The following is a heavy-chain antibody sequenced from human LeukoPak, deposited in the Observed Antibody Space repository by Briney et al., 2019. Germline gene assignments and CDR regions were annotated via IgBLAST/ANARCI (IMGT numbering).Heavy chain of an antibody. CDR2: KKQDGSEK. CDR3: AKYYYTSGSSGGRVFDY. D-gene: IGHD3-10*01. Sequence: PGGSLRLSCAASAFTLSRYWMSWVRQASGKGLEWVANKKQDGSEKYYVDSVKGRFTISRDNSKNSLYLQMNSLRAEDTAVYYCAKYYYTSGSSGGRVFDYWGQGTLVTVSS. CDR1: AFTLSRYW. V-gene: IGHV3-7*05. J-gene: IGHJ4*02.